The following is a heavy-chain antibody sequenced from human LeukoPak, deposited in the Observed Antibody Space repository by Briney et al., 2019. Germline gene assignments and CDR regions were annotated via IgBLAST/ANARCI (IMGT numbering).Heavy chain of an antibody. D-gene: IGHD4-17*01. Sequence: GGSLRLACTASGFSFRSRAMHWVRQAPGKGLEWVAFIRYDGSIKNYADSVKGRFSISRDNSKDTLYLQMNTLRPEDTAIYYCAKNGANSFDYWGQGTLVTVSS. CDR3: AKNGANSFDY. V-gene: IGHV3-30*02. CDR2: IRYDGSIK. CDR1: GFSFRSRA. J-gene: IGHJ4*02.